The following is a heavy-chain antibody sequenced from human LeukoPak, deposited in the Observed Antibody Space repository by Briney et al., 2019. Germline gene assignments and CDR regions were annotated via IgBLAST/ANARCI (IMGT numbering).Heavy chain of an antibody. Sequence: GASVKVSCKASGYTFTSYGISWVRQAPGQGLEWMGWISAYNGNTNYAQKLQGRVTMTTDTSTSTAYMELRSLRSDDTAVYYCARDLQADYYGPEPIDYWGQGTLVTVSS. J-gene: IGHJ4*02. CDR2: ISAYNGNT. CDR1: GYTFTSYG. V-gene: IGHV1-18*01. CDR3: ARDLQADYYGPEPIDY. D-gene: IGHD3-10*01.